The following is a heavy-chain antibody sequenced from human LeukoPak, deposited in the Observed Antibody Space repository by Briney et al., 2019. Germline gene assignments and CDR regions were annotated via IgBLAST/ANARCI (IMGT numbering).Heavy chain of an antibody. V-gene: IGHV3-15*01. D-gene: IGHD2-15*01. CDR3: RTAREGSFS. CDR2: IKSRADGETT. CDR1: GLTFSEAW. Sequence: PGGSLRLSCAVSGLTFSEAWLSWVRQAPGKGPEWIARIKSRADGETTDYAAAVRGRFTISRDDSTNALFLQMNGLKVEDTAVYYCRTAREGSFSWGQGTLVPVSS. J-gene: IGHJ4*02.